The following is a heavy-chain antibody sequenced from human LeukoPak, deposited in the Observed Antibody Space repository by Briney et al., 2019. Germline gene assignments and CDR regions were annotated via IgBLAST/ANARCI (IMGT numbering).Heavy chain of an antibody. Sequence: SGPTLVKPTQTLTLTCTFSGFSLSTSGVGVGWIRQPPGKALEWLALIYWDDGKRYSPSLKSRLTITKDTSKNQVVLTMTNMDPVDTATYYCAHISSSTSCCHFDYWGQGTLVTVSS. V-gene: IGHV2-5*02. D-gene: IGHD2-2*01. CDR1: GFSLSTSGVG. CDR3: AHISSSTSCCHFDY. CDR2: IYWDDGK. J-gene: IGHJ4*02.